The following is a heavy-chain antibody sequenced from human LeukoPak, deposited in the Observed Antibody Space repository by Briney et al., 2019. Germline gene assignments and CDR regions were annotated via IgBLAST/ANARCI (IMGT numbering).Heavy chain of an antibody. J-gene: IGHJ3*02. CDR2: ISYDGSNK. CDR3: ARVRVVTAPVDAFDI. Sequence: AGGSLRLSCAASGFTFSSYAMHWVRQAPGKGLEWVAVISYDGSNKYYADSVKGRFTISRDNSKNTLYLQMNSLRAEDTAVYYCARVRVVTAPVDAFDIWGQGTMVTVSS. V-gene: IGHV3-30*04. D-gene: IGHD2-21*02. CDR1: GFTFSSYA.